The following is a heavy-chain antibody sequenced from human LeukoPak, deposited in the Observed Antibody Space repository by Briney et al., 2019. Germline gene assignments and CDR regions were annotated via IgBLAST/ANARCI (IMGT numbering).Heavy chain of an antibody. D-gene: IGHD6-19*01. CDR3: ARDPIAVASHFDY. V-gene: IGHV3-11*01. CDR2: ISSSGSTI. J-gene: IGHJ4*02. Sequence: GGSLRLSCAASGFTFSGYYMSWIRQAPGKGLEWVSYISSSGSTIYYADSVKGRFTISRDNAKNSLYLQMNSLRAEDTAVYYCARDPIAVASHFDYWGQGTLVTVSS. CDR1: GFTFSGYY.